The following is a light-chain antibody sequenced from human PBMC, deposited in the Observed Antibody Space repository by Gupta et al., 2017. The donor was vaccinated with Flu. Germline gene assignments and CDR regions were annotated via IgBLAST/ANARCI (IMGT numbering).Light chain of an antibody. V-gene: IGLV1-47*02. Sequence: RGSLAWFGRFANVGSNYVVWYKQLPGRAPKLLIYDNNKRLSGVPDRFSDSKSGTSATLAIIGLQTDDEGVYYCAAWHNGVSWGVFGGGTSLVVL. CDR2: DNN. CDR3: AAWHNGVSWGV. CDR1: FANVGSNY. J-gene: IGLJ3*02.